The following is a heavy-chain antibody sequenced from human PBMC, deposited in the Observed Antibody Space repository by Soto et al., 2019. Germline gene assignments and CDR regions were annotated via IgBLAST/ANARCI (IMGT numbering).Heavy chain of an antibody. V-gene: IGHV3-11*01. CDR2: ISSSGSTI. D-gene: IGHD1-1*01. CDR1: GFTFSDYY. CDR3: ARNYNWDYYYYMDV. Sequence: PGGSLRLSCSASGFTFSDYYMSWIRQATGKGLEWVSYISSSGSTIYYADSVKGRFTISRDNAKNSLYLQMNSLRAEDTAVYYCARNYNWDYYYYMDVWGKGTTVTVSS. J-gene: IGHJ6*03.